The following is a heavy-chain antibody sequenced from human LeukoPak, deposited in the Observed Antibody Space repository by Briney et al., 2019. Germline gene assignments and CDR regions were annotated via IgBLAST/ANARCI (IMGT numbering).Heavy chain of an antibody. V-gene: IGHV3-23*01. Sequence: GGSLRLSCATSGFTFSSYAMSWVRQAPGKGLEWVLTISGSGGTTYYADSVKGRFTISRDNSKNTLYVQMNSLRAEDTAVYYCTKEGTVVTQPYYFDYWGQGTLVTVSS. CDR1: GFTFSSYA. J-gene: IGHJ4*02. D-gene: IGHD4-23*01. CDR3: TKEGTVVTQPYYFDY. CDR2: ISGSGGTT.